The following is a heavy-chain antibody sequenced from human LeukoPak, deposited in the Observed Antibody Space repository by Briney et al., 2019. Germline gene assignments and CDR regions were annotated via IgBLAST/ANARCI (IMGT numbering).Heavy chain of an antibody. J-gene: IGHJ3*02. CDR2: IYYSGST. V-gene: IGHV4-39*07. CDR3: ARDWVAASRPWTAFDI. CDR1: GGSISSSSYY. Sequence: SETLSLTCTVSGGSISSSSYYWGWIRQPPGKGLEWIGSIYYSGSTYYNPSLKSRVTISVDTSKNQFSLKLSSVTAADTAVYYCARDWVAASRPWTAFDIWGQGTMVTVSS. D-gene: IGHD6-13*01.